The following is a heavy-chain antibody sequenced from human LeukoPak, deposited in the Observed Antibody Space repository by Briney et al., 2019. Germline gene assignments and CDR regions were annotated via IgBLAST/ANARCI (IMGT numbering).Heavy chain of an antibody. J-gene: IGHJ4*02. CDR2: ISGSGGST. CDR1: GFTFSSYA. V-gene: IGHV3-23*01. D-gene: IGHD3-3*01. CDR3: AKDRSTGSYYDFWSGYSNREGYFDY. Sequence: PGGSLRLSCAASGFTFSSYAMSWVRQAPGKGLEWVSAISGSGGSTYYADSVKGRFTISRDNSKNTLYLQMNSLRAEDTAVYYCAKDRSTGSYYDFWSGYSNREGYFDYWGQGTLVTVSS.